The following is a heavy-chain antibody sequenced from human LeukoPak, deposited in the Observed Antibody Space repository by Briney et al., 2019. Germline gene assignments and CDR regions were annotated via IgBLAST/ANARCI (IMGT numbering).Heavy chain of an antibody. Sequence: NSSQTLSLTCTVSGGSISRGDYYWSWIRQPPWNGLEGMGYIYYSGSTYYNPFLKSRVTISVDTSKNQFSLKLSSVTAADTAVYYCARDWQYCSGGSCYPSRGFDPWGQGTLVTVSS. J-gene: IGHJ5*02. CDR3: ARDWQYCSGGSCYPSRGFDP. D-gene: IGHD2-15*01. CDR2: IYYSGST. V-gene: IGHV4-30-4*01. CDR1: GGSISRGDYY.